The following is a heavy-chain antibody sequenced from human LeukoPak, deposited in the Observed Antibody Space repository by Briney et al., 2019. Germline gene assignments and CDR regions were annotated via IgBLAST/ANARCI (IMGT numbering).Heavy chain of an antibody. Sequence: GGSLRLSCAASGFTFDNYGMSWVRQAPGKGLEWVSHISGSGGDTYYADSVKGRFTISRDNSKSTLYLQMNSLRAEDAAVYYCARERYFDYWGQGTLVTVSS. J-gene: IGHJ4*02. V-gene: IGHV3-23*01. CDR2: ISGSGGDT. CDR3: ARERYFDY. CDR1: GFTFDNYG.